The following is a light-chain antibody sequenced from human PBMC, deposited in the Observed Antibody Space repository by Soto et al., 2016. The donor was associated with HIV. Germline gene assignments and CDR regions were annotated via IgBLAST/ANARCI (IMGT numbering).Light chain of an antibody. Sequence: DIQMTQSPSTLSASIGDRVTITCRASQNINNWLAWYQQKPGKAPKFLIYKASNLENGVPSGFSGSGSGTEFTLTISSLQPDDFATYYCQQYYSYHTFGQGTKLEIK. CDR2: KAS. CDR1: QNINNW. V-gene: IGKV1-5*03. CDR3: QQYYSYHT. J-gene: IGKJ2*01.